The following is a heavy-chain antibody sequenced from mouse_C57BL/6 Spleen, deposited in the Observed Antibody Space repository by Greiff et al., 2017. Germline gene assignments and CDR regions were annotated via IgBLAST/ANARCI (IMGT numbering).Heavy chain of an antibody. Sequence: VQLQQSGPELVKPGASVKISCKASGYTFTDYYMNWVKQSHGKSLEWIGDINPNNGGTSYNQKFKGKATLTVDKSSSTAYMELRSLTSEDSAVYYCASTTVVDWYFDVWGTGTTVTVSS. J-gene: IGHJ1*03. CDR1: GYTFTDYY. V-gene: IGHV1-26*01. D-gene: IGHD1-1*01. CDR2: INPNNGGT. CDR3: ASTTVVDWYFDV.